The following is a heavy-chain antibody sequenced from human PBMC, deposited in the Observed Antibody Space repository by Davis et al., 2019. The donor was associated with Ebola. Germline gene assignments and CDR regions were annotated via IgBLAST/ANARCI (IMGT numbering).Heavy chain of an antibody. CDR3: AASAGTVGKFDY. D-gene: IGHD1-14*01. Sequence: SETLSLTCTVSGGSISNYYWSWIRQPPGKGLEWIGYIYYSGSTNYNPSLKSRVTISVDTSKNQFSLKLSSVTAADTAVYYCAASAGTVGKFDYWGQGTLVTVSS. V-gene: IGHV4-59*01. CDR2: IYYSGST. J-gene: IGHJ4*01. CDR1: GGSISNYY.